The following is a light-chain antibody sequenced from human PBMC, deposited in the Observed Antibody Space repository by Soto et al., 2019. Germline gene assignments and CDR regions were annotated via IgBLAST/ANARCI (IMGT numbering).Light chain of an antibody. J-gene: IGKJ3*01. V-gene: IGKV3-20*01. CDR2: GTS. CDR1: QNINSRY. Sequence: IVLTQSPGTLSLSPGERATLSCRASQNINSRYLAWYHQKPGQAPRLLIYGTSSRATGITDRFSGSGSGTDSTLTISRQEPEDLSVYYCQQFGSSPGFTFGPGTKVDIK. CDR3: QQFGSSPGFT.